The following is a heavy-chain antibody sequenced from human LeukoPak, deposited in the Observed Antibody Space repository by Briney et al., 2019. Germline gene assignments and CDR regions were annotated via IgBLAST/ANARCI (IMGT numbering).Heavy chain of an antibody. CDR3: ARDLVHDSSGYYY. D-gene: IGHD3-22*01. V-gene: IGHV3-48*04. Sequence: PGGSLRLSCAASGFTFSSYSMNWVRQAPGKGLEWVSYITTTSGTIYYADSVKGRFTISRDNAKNSLYLQMNSLRAEDTAVYYCARDLVHDSSGYYYWGQGTLVTVSS. CDR1: GFTFSSYS. CDR2: ITTTSGTI. J-gene: IGHJ4*02.